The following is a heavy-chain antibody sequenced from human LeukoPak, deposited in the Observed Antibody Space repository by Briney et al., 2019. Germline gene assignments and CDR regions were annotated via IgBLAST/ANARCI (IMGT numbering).Heavy chain of an antibody. Sequence: GGSLRLSCAASGFTFSSYAMSWVRQAPGKGLEWVSAISGSGGSTYYADSVKGRFTIFRDNSKNTLYLQMNSLRAEDTAVYYCATGGGYNHGDFDYWGQGTLVTVSS. D-gene: IGHD5-24*01. CDR1: GFTFSSYA. J-gene: IGHJ4*02. CDR2: ISGSGGST. CDR3: ATGGGYNHGDFDY. V-gene: IGHV3-23*01.